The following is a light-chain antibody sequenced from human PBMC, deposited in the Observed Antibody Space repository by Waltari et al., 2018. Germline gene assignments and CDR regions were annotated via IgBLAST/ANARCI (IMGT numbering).Light chain of an antibody. Sequence: QLVLTQSPSASASLGASVKLTCTLSSGHSSNIIAWHQQQPEQGPRYSMKVNSDGSHSKGDEIPDRFSGSSSGAERYLTISSLQSEDEADYYCQTGGHGTWVFGGGTKLTVL. V-gene: IGLV4-69*01. CDR3: QTGGHGTWV. CDR2: VNSDGSH. CDR1: SGHSSNI. J-gene: IGLJ3*02.